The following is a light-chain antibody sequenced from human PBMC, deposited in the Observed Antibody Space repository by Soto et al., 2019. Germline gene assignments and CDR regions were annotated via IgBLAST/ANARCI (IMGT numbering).Light chain of an antibody. CDR2: DAS. Sequence: DIQMTQSPSTLSASVGDRVTITCRASQSISSWLAWYQQKPGKAPKLLIYDASSLESGVPSRFSGSGSGTEFTLTISRLQPDDFATNYCQQYNSDSYTFGQGTKLEIK. CDR1: QSISSW. CDR3: QQYNSDSYT. V-gene: IGKV1-5*01. J-gene: IGKJ2*01.